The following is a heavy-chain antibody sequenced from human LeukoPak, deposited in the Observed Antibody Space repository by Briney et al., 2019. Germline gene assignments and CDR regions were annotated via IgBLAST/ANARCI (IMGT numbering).Heavy chain of an antibody. CDR3: ARKYCSGGSCYLDY. CDR2: IYSGGST. D-gene: IGHD2-15*01. CDR1: GFTVSSNY. J-gene: IGHJ4*02. Sequence: GSLRLSCAASGFTVSSNYMSWVRQAPGKGLEWVSVIYSGGSTYYADSVKGRFTISRHNSKNTLYLQMNSLRAEDTAVYYCARKYCSGGSCYLDYWGQGTLVTVSS. V-gene: IGHV3-53*04.